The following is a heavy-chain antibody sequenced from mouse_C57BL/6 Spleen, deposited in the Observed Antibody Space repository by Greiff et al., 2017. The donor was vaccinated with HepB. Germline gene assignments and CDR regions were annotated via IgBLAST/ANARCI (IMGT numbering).Heavy chain of an antibody. V-gene: IGHV1-50*01. D-gene: IGHD2-4*01. CDR2: IDPSDSYT. CDR1: GYTFTSYW. J-gene: IGHJ2*01. Sequence: QVQLQQPGAELVKPGASVKLSCKASGYTFTSYWMQWVKQRPGQGLEWIGEIDPSDSYTNYNQKFKGKATLTVDTSSSTAYMQLSSLTSEDSAVYYCARYDYDFDYGGQGTTLTVSS. CDR3: ARYDYDFDY.